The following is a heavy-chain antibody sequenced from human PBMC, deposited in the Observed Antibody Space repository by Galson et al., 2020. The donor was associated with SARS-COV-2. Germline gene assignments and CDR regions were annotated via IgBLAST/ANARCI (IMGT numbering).Heavy chain of an antibody. CDR2: IIPMFGTT. D-gene: IGHD3-3*01. CDR3: ARDLGTILLGYYFDY. CDR1: GGTFSNYA. V-gene: IGHV1-69*13. Sequence: SVKVSCKASGGTFSNYAISWLRQAPGQGLEWMGGIIPMFGTTNYTQKFQGRVTLSADESTGTAYMELSSLRSEDTAVYYCARDLGTILLGYYFDYWGQGTLVTVSS. J-gene: IGHJ4*02.